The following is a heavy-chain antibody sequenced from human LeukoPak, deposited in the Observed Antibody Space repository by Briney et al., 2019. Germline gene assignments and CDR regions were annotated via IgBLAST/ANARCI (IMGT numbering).Heavy chain of an antibody. V-gene: IGHV3-20*04. D-gene: IGHD3-3*01. J-gene: IGHJ4*02. CDR1: GFTFEDYG. CDR3: VQSITMFIG. Sequence: GGSLRLSCAASGFTFEDYGMTWVRQAPGKGLEWVAGISLNGGATGYADSVKGRFTISRDNAKNFLYLQVNSLRAEDTALYYCVQSITMFIGWGQGTRVTVSS. CDR2: ISLNGGAT.